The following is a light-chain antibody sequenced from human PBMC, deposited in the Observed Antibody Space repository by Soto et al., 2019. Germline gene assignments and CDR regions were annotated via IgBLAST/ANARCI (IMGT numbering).Light chain of an antibody. CDR1: QGVGND. CDR2: AAS. V-gene: IGKV1-6*01. Sequence: AIQMTQSPSSLSASVGDRVTITCRASQGVGNDLGWYQQKPGKAPKLLIYAASSLPSGVPARFSGSGSGTDFTLTISSLQPEDFATYYCLQDYTYPLTFGGGTKVEIK. CDR3: LQDYTYPLT. J-gene: IGKJ4*01.